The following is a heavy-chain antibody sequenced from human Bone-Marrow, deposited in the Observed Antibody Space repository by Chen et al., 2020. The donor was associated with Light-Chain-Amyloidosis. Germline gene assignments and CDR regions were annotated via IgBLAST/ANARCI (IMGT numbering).Heavy chain of an antibody. J-gene: IGHJ4*02. CDR1: GYTFPNYW. CDR3: ARRRDGYNFDY. V-gene: IGHV5-51*01. CDR2: IYPDDSDA. D-gene: IGHD5-12*01. Sequence: VKKPGESLKISCKGSGYTFPNYWIGWVRQMPGKGLEWMGVIYPDDSDARYSPSFEGQVTISADKSITTAYLQWRSLKASDTAMYYCARRRDGYNFDYWGQGTMVTVSS.